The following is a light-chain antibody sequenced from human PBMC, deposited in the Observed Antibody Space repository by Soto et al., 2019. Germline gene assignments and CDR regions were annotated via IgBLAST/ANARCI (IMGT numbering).Light chain of an antibody. CDR3: QQSHGIPYT. Sequence: DIQMTQSPSSLSASVGDRVTITCRASQTISTYLNWYQQKPGEAPKLLIYAASKLQSGVPSRFSVSGSGTDFTLTISSLQPEDFATYYCQQSHGIPYTFGQGTKLENK. J-gene: IGKJ2*01. CDR2: AAS. V-gene: IGKV1-39*01. CDR1: QTISTY.